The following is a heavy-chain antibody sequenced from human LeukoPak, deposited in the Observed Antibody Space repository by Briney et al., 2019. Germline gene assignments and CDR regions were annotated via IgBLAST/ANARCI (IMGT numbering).Heavy chain of an antibody. Sequence: SETLSLTCTVSGGSIFSYYFNWIRQPPGKGLEWIGYIYSNGITNYNPSLRSRGTISIATSRNQFSLRLRSVTAADTAIYYCARRAYYDTSGYYPASGYFDLWGRGTLVTVSS. V-gene: IGHV4-4*08. CDR2: IYSNGIT. J-gene: IGHJ2*01. D-gene: IGHD3-22*01. CDR1: GGSIFSYY. CDR3: ARRAYYDTSGYYPASGYFDL.